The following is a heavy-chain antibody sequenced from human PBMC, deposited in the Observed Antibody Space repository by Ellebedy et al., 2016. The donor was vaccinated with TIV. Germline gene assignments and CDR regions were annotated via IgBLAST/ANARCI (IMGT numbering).Heavy chain of an antibody. CDR3: ASPSGSYGPIHFDY. V-gene: IGHV1-18*04. Sequence: ASVKVSXXASGYTFTSYGISWVRQAPGQGLEWMGWISAYNGNTNYAQKLQGRVTMTTDTSTSTAYMELRSLRSDDTAVYYCASPSGSYGPIHFDYWGQGTLVTVSS. J-gene: IGHJ4*02. CDR2: ISAYNGNT. CDR1: GYTFTSYG. D-gene: IGHD1-26*01.